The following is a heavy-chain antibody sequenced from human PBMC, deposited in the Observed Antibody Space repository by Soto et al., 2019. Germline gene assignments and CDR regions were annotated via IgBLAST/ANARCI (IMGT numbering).Heavy chain of an antibody. CDR1: GGSFSGYY. J-gene: IGHJ5*02. D-gene: IGHD3-9*01. CDR3: ARQLRYFDWLLLSWFDP. CDR2: INHSGST. Sequence: QVQLQQWGAGLLKPSETLSLTCAVYGGSFSGYYWSWIRQPPGKGLEWIGEINHSGSTNYNPSLKSRVTISVDTSKIQCSLKLSSVTAADTAVYYCARQLRYFDWLLLSWFDPWGQGTLVTVSS. V-gene: IGHV4-34*01.